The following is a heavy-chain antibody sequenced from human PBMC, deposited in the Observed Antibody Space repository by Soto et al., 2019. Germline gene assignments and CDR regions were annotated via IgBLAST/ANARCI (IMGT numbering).Heavy chain of an antibody. V-gene: IGHV1-69*06. CDR3: ARVRGSPYWYFDL. CDR2: IIPIYGTA. CDR1: GGTLSSYT. D-gene: IGHD3-16*01. J-gene: IGHJ2*01. Sequence: ASVKVSCKASGGTLSSYTLTWVRHAPGQGIEWMGGIIPIYGTANYAQKFQGRVTITADKSTSTAYMELNSLRSGDTAVYYCARVRGSPYWYFDLWGRGTMVTVSS.